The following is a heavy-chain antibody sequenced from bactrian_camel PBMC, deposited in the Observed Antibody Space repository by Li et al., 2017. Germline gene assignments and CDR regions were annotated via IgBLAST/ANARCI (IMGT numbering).Heavy chain of an antibody. D-gene: IGHD5*01. CDR2: LHLDGVNT. V-gene: IGHV3-2*01. Sequence: HVQLVESGGGLVQPGGSLRLSCAASGFPLSSNHMSWVRQAPGKGLEWVSGLHLDGVNTYYEDSVKGRFTVSQDNGKNTLSLQMTALKPEDTAMYYCAFAVVGGGLWYDTYEYHYWGQGTQVTVS. CDR3: AFAVVGGGLWYDTYEYHY. J-gene: IGHJ4*01. CDR1: GFPLSSNH.